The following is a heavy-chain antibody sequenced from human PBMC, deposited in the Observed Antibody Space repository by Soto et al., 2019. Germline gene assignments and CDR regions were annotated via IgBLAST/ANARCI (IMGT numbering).Heavy chain of an antibody. J-gene: IGHJ4*02. CDR3: AKSRMPYYASCLGY. V-gene: IGHV3-30*18. Sequence: QVPLVESGGGVVQPGRSLRLSCAASGFTFSSYGMHWVRQAPGKGLEWVALISYDGSNKYYADSVKGRFTISRDNSKNTLYLQMNSLRPEDTAVYYCAKSRMPYYASCLGYWGQGTLVTVSS. D-gene: IGHD3-10*01. CDR2: ISYDGSNK. CDR1: GFTFSSYG.